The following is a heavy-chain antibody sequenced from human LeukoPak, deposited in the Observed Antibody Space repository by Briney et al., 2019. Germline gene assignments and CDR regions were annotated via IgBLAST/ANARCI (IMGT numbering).Heavy chain of an antibody. V-gene: IGHV3-23*01. J-gene: IGHJ4*02. CDR2: ISGSGGST. Sequence: GGSLRLSCAASGFTFSSYAMSWVRQAPGKGLEWVSAISGSGGSTYYADSVKGRFTISRDNSKNTLYLQMNSLRAEDTAVYYCAIYPHPRGWQVFVFDYWGQGTLVTVSS. CDR1: GFTFSSYA. D-gene: IGHD6-19*01. CDR3: AIYPHPRGWQVFVFDY.